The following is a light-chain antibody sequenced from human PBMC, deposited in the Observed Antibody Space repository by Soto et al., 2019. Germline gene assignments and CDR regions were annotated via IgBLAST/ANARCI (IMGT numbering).Light chain of an antibody. CDR1: SSNIGARND. CDR2: GNT. J-gene: IGLJ3*02. V-gene: IGLV1-40*01. CDR3: QSYDSSLSGWV. Sequence: QAVLTQPPSVSGAPGQRVTISCTGSSSNIGARNDVNWYQQFPGTAPKLLIYGNTNRPSGVPDRFSGSKSGTSASLAITGLQAGDEADYYCQSYDSSLSGWVFGGGTQLTVL.